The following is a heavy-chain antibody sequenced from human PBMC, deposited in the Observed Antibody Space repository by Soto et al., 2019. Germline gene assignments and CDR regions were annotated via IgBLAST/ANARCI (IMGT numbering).Heavy chain of an antibody. CDR2: ISSSSSTI. V-gene: IGHV3-48*02. CDR3: ARGYSSGWSGAFDI. J-gene: IGHJ3*02. Sequence: GGSLRLSCAASGFTFSSYSMNWVRQAPGKGLEWVSYISSSSSTIYYADSVKGRFTISRDNAKNSLYLQMNSLRDEDTAVYYCARGYSSGWSGAFDIWGQGTMVTVSS. D-gene: IGHD6-19*01. CDR1: GFTFSSYS.